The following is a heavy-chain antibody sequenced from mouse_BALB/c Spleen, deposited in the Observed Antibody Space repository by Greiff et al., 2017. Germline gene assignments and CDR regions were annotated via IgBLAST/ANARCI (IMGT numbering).Heavy chain of an antibody. V-gene: IGHV5-17*02. CDR1: GFTFSSFG. D-gene: IGHD2-3*01. Sequence: EVKLEESGGGLVQPGGSRKLSCAASGFTFSSFGMHWVRQAPEKGLEWVAYISSGSSTIYYADTVKGRFTISRDNPKNTLFLQMTSLRSEDTAMYYCAKGGYSLYYAMDYWGQGTSVTVSS. J-gene: IGHJ4*01. CDR2: ISSGSSTI. CDR3: AKGGYSLYYAMDY.